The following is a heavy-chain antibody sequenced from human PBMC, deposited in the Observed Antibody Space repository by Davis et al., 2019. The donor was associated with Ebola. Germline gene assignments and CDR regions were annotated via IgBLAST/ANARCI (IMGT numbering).Heavy chain of an antibody. CDR1: GFTVSSNY. J-gene: IGHJ4*02. D-gene: IGHD1-26*01. CDR2: IYSGGST. V-gene: IGHV3-53*05. CDR3: ARAGELRPYFDY. Sequence: GESLKISCAASGFTVSSNYMTWVRQAPGKGLEWVSVIYSGGSTYYADSVKGRFTISRDNSKNTLYLQMNSLRAEDTAVYYCARAGELRPYFDYWGQGTLVTVSS.